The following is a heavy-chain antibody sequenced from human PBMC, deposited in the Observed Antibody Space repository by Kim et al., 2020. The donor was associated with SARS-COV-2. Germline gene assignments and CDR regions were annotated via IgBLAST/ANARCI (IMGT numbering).Heavy chain of an antibody. Sequence: GGSLRLSCAASGFTFSSYWMSWVRQAPGKGLEWVANIKQDGSEKYYVDSVKGRFTISRDNAKNSLYLQMNSLRAEDTAVYYCARSDDELRYFDWSRLNWFDPWGQGTLVTVSS. CDR3: ARSDDELRYFDWSRLNWFDP. CDR2: IKQDGSEK. D-gene: IGHD3-9*01. V-gene: IGHV3-7*01. CDR1: GFTFSSYW. J-gene: IGHJ5*02.